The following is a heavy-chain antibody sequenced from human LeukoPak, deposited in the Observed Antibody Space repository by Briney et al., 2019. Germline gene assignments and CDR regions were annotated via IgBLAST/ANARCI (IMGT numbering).Heavy chain of an antibody. V-gene: IGHV3-74*01. J-gene: IGHJ5*02. D-gene: IGHD1-26*01. Sequence: GGSLRLSCAASGFTFSSYWMHWVRQAPGKGLVGVSRINSDGSSTSYADSVKGRFTISRDNAKNTLYLQMNSLRAEDTAVYYCARAGLGHNNWFDPWGQGTLVTVSS. CDR1: GFTFSSYW. CDR3: ARAGLGHNNWFDP. CDR2: INSDGSST.